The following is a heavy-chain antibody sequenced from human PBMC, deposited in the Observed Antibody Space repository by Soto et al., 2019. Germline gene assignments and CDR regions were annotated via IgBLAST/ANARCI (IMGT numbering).Heavy chain of an antibody. CDR3: ARAPTGTYYYYGMDV. J-gene: IGHJ6*02. V-gene: IGHV3-74*01. Sequence: HPGGSLRLSCAASDFTFSSYWMHWVRQAPGKGLVWVSRIKTDGSITNYADSVKGRFTISRDNAKNTLFLQMNSLRTEDTAVYYCARAPTGTYYYYGMDVWGQGTTVTVSS. D-gene: IGHD7-27*01. CDR2: IKTDGSIT. CDR1: DFTFSSYW.